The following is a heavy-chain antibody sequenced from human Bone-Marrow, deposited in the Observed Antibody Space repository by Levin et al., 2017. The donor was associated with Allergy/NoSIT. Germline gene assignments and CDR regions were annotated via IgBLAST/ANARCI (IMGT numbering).Heavy chain of an antibody. V-gene: IGHV3-7*03. CDR2: IKEDGSEK. J-gene: IGHJ4*02. CDR1: GFTFSNYW. CDR3: ARDKAYCTGGLCYRGSDFDY. D-gene: IGHD2-8*02. Sequence: GASVKVSCAASGFTFSNYWMSWVRQAPGKGLEWVANIKEDGSEKYYVDPVHGRFIISRDNAKNSVFLQLNSLRAEDTALYYCARDKAYCTGGLCYRGSDFDYWGQGTLVTVSS.